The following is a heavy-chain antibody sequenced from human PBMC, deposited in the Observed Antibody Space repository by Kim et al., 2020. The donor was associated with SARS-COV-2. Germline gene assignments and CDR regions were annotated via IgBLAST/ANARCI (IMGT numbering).Heavy chain of an antibody. CDR3: AMDHRRETSIESPVPFCY. CDR2: ISAYNGNT. J-gene: IGHJ4*02. Sequence: ASVKVSCKASGYTFTSYGISWVRQAPGQGLEWMGWISAYNGNTNYAQKLQGRVTMTTDTTTSTAYKELRSLRSDDTAVYYCAMDHRRETSIESPVPFCYWGQGTLVTVSS. V-gene: IGHV1-18*01. D-gene: IGHD6-6*01. CDR1: GYTFTSYG.